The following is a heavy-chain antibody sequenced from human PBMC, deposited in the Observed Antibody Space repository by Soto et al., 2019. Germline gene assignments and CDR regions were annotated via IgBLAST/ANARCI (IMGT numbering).Heavy chain of an antibody. Sequence: QVQLQESGPGLVKPSETLSLTCTVFGGTISGYYWSWIRQAPGKGLEWIAYIYNSGTTNYNPSLKSRVTISEDSSKNQISLKLSSVTAADTAVYYCARHRRTTVAKFYFDFWGQGALVTVSS. D-gene: IGHD4-4*01. CDR2: IYNSGTT. V-gene: IGHV4-59*08. J-gene: IGHJ4*02. CDR1: GGTISGYY. CDR3: ARHRRTTVAKFYFDF.